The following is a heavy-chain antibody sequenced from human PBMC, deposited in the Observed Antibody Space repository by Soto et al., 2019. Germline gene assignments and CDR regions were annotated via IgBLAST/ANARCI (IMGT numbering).Heavy chain of an antibody. V-gene: IGHV6-1*01. CDR2: TYYRSKWYN. Sequence: PSQTLSLTCAISVDSVSSNSAAWNWIRQSPSRGLEWLGRTYYRSKWYNDYAVSVKSRITINPDTSKNQFSLQLNSVTPEDTAVYYCARGKDHSSSWYENYYYGMDVWGQGTTVTVSS. CDR1: VDSVSSNSAA. J-gene: IGHJ6*02. CDR3: ARGKDHSSSWYENYYYGMDV. D-gene: IGHD6-13*01.